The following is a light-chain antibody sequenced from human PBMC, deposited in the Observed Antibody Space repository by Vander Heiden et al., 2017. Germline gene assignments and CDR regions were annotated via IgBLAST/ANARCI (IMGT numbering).Light chain of an antibody. CDR2: GAS. Sequence: EIVLTQSPGTLSLSPGERATLSCRASQSVRSSYLAWYQQKPGQSPRLLIYGASNRATGIPDRFSGSGSGTDFTLTISRLEPEDFAAYYCQRYGSSPPYTFGQGTKLEIK. V-gene: IGKV3-20*01. CDR1: QSVRSSY. CDR3: QRYGSSPPYT. J-gene: IGKJ2*01.